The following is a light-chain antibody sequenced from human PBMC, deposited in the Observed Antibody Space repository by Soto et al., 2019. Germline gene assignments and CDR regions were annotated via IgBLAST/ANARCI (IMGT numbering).Light chain of an antibody. CDR1: QSVSSN. CDR3: QQDNNWAT. CDR2: GAS. Sequence: EIVMTQSPATLSVSPGEIATLSCRASQSVSSNLAWYQQKPGQASRLLIYGASTRATGIPARFSGSGSWTKVPPTISSLESEDFAVYYFQQDNNWATFGQGNKVEIK. V-gene: IGKV3-15*01. J-gene: IGKJ1*01.